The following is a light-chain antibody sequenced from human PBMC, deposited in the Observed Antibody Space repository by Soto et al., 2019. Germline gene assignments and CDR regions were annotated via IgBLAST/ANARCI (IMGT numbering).Light chain of an antibody. Sequence: QSALTQPASVSGSPGQSITISCTGTSSDVGRYNFVSWYQQQPGKVPKLMIYEVSNRPSGVSNRFSGSESGNTASLTISGLQAEDEADYYCCSYTNTSTLVVFGGGTKLTVL. CDR1: SSDVGRYNF. CDR3: CSYTNTSTLVV. V-gene: IGLV2-14*01. J-gene: IGLJ2*01. CDR2: EVS.